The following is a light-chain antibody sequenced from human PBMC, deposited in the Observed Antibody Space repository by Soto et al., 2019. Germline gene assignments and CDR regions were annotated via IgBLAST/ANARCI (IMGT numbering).Light chain of an antibody. CDR3: QQYYSPLWS. Sequence: DIVMTQSPDSLAVSLGERATINCKSSQSVAYTSNKKTYVAWYQQKAGQPPKLLLYWSSTRASGVPDRFSGSGSGTGFTLTISSLQAEDVAVYYCQQYYSPLWSFGQGTKVQIK. CDR2: WSS. CDR1: QSVAYTSNKKTY. J-gene: IGKJ1*01. V-gene: IGKV4-1*01.